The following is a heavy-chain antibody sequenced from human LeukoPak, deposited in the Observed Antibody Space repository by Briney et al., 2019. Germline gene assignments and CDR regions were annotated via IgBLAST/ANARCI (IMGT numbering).Heavy chain of an antibody. J-gene: IGHJ4*02. V-gene: IGHV3-7*01. D-gene: IGHD6-13*01. CDR1: GFTFSSYW. CDR3: ARDFSQQLVPLDY. Sequence: GGSLRLSCAASGFTFSSYWMSWVRQAPGKGLEWVANIKQDGSEKYYVDSVKGRFTISRDNAKNSLYLQMNSLRAEDTAVYYCARDFSQQLVPLDYWGQGTLVTVSS. CDR2: IKQDGSEK.